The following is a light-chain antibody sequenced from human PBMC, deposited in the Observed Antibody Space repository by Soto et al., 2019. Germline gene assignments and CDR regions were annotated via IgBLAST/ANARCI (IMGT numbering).Light chain of an antibody. CDR2: QTS. CDR3: QQYGSSRWT. V-gene: IGKV3-20*01. CDR1: QYINTR. J-gene: IGKJ1*01. Sequence: EIVLTQSPATLSSFPGDRVTLSCRASQYINTRLAWYQHRPGQAPRLLIYQTSIRAAGIPARFSASGSGTDFTLTISRLEPEDFAVYYCQQYGSSRWTFGQGTKVDIK.